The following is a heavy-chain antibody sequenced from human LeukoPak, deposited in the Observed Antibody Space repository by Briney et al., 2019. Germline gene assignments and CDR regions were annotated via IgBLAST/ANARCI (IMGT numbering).Heavy chain of an antibody. V-gene: IGHV3-20*04. CDR3: ARGDSRFDF. CDR1: ELSFDDYG. D-gene: IGHD2-15*01. Sequence: GGSLRLSCAASELSFDDYGMSWVRQAPGKGLEWVSGINWNGGRTGYADSVKGRFTISGDNAKNSLYLQMNSLRAEDTALYYCARGDSRFDFWGQGTLVTVSS. J-gene: IGHJ4*02. CDR2: INWNGGRT.